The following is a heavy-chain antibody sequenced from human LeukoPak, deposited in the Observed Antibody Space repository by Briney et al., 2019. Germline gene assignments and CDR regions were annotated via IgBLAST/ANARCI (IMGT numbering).Heavy chain of an antibody. D-gene: IGHD1-26*01. CDR2: IGFRVGEI. Sequence: PGGSLRLSCAASGFTFSSYALSWVRQSPGEGLEWVSSIGFRVGEILYADAVKGRFIISRDNSKNTLYLYMNSLRADDTAVYFCAKRSSSGTFYFDYWGQGAKVIVSS. CDR3: AKRSSSGTFYFDY. V-gene: IGHV3-23*01. J-gene: IGHJ4*02. CDR1: GFTFSSYA.